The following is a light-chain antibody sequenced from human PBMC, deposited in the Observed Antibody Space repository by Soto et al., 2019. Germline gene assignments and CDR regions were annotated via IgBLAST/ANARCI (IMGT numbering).Light chain of an antibody. J-gene: IGKJ5*01. CDR3: QQYNDWPSIT. V-gene: IGKV3-15*01. CDR2: CAS. Sequence: EVVMTQSPATLSLSPGERATLSCRASQSVTRKLAWYQQTPGQAPRLLIYCASIRATGIPARFSGSGSGTEFILTINSLQSEDFAVYYCQQYNDWPSITFGQGTRLEIK. CDR1: QSVTRK.